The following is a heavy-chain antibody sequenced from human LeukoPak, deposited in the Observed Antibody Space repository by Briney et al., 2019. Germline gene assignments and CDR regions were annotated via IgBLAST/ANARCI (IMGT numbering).Heavy chain of an antibody. J-gene: IGHJ6*02. CDR2: IYPGDSDT. D-gene: IGHD3-10*01. CDR1: GYNFASYW. CDR3: ARSDQCQWFGDPRRPYDYGADV. Sequence: GESLKISCKGSGYNFASYWIGWARQMTGKGLEWMGIIYPGDSDTRYSPPFQGQVTISADKSIGTAYLQWSSLKASDTAIYYCARSDQCQWFGDPRRPYDYGADVWGQGTTVTVSS. V-gene: IGHV5-51*01.